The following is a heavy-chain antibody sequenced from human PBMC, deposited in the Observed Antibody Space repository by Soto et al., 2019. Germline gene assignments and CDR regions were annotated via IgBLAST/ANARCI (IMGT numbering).Heavy chain of an antibody. CDR2: ISSSSSTI. Sequence: GGSLRLSCAASGFTFSSYSMNWVRQAPGKGLEWVSYISSSSSTIYYADSVKGRFTISRDNAKNSLYLQMNSLRAEDTAVYYCARDYWNSSKDWGQGTLVTVSS. V-gene: IGHV3-48*01. D-gene: IGHD6-19*01. CDR3: ARDYWNSSKD. J-gene: IGHJ4*02. CDR1: GFTFSSYS.